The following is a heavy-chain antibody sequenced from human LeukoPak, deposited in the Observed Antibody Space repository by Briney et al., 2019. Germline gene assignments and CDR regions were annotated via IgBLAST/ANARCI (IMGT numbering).Heavy chain of an antibody. CDR2: IRYDGSNK. Sequence: GGSLRLSCAASGFIFNTYVMHWVRQAPGKGLEWLAFIRYDGSNKYYADSVKGRFTISRDNSKNTLYLQMNSLRAEDTAVYYCAKEWSYYGSGRSTDFDYWGQGTLVTVSS. D-gene: IGHD3-10*01. CDR3: AKEWSYYGSGRSTDFDY. J-gene: IGHJ4*02. V-gene: IGHV3-30*02. CDR1: GFIFNTYV.